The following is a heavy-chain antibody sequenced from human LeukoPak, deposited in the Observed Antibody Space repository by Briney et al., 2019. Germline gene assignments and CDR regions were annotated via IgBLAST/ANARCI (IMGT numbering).Heavy chain of an antibody. J-gene: IGHJ4*02. V-gene: IGHV4-59*08. Sequence: SETLSLTCTVSGGSISSYYWSWIRQPSGEGLEWIGYIYYSGSTNYNPSLKSRVTISVDTSKNQFSLKLSSVTAADTAVYYCAGRDGYNYFDYWGQGTLVTVSS. CDR3: AGRDGYNYFDY. CDR2: IYYSGST. CDR1: GGSISSYY. D-gene: IGHD5-24*01.